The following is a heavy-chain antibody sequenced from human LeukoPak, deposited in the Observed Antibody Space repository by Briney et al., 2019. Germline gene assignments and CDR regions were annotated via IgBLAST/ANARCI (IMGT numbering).Heavy chain of an antibody. D-gene: IGHD6-13*01. V-gene: IGHV1-69*13. Sequence: ASVKVSCKASGGTFSSYAISWVRQAPGQGLEWMGGIIPIFGTANYAQKFQGRVTITADESTSTAYMELSSLRSEDTAVYYCARDQTAAPAEHHYYYYGMDVWGQGTTVTVSS. J-gene: IGHJ6*02. CDR2: IIPIFGTA. CDR3: ARDQTAAPAEHHYYYYGMDV. CDR1: GGTFSSYA.